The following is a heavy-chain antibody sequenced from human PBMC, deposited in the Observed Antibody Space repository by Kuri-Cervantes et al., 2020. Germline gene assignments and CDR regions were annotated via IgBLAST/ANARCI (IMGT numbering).Heavy chain of an antibody. CDR1: GFTSNNYW. CDR3: ARLDTAMGGRAY. V-gene: IGHV3-7*01. J-gene: IGHJ4*02. D-gene: IGHD5-18*01. Sequence: ETLSLTCAVSGFTSNNYWMSWVRQAPGKGLEWVAMMKRDGSESYYVDSVTGRFTISRDNAKNSLYLQMNSLRAEDTAVYYCARLDTAMGGRAYWGQGTLVTVSS. CDR2: MKRDGSES.